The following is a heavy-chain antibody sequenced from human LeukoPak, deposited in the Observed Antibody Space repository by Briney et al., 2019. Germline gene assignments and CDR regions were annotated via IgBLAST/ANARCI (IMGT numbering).Heavy chain of an antibody. Sequence: GGSLRLSCAASGFTFSSYGMHWVRQAPGKGLEWVAFIRYDGSNKYYADSVKGRFTISRDNAKNSLYLQMNSLRAEDTAVYYCARDRPFDPWGQGTLVTVSS. CDR3: ARDRPFDP. CDR2: IRYDGSNK. V-gene: IGHV3-30*02. J-gene: IGHJ5*02. CDR1: GFTFSSYG.